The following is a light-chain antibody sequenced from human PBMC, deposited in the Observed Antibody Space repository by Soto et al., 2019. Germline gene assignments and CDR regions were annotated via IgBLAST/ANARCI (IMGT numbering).Light chain of an antibody. CDR3: SSYAGSTNPNFV. CDR2: EVN. CDR1: RSDVGGYNY. Sequence: QSLLTQPPSPSGPPGQSVTISCPGTRSDVGGYNYVSWYQQHPGKAPKLMIYEVNKRPSGVPDRFSGSKSGNTASPTVSGLQAEDEADYYCSSYAGSTNPNFVFGTGTKVTVL. V-gene: IGLV2-8*01. J-gene: IGLJ1*01.